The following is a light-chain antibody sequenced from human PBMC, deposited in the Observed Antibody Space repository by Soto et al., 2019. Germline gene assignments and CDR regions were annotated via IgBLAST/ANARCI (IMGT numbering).Light chain of an antibody. CDR1: SSDVGSYNR. Sequence: QSARTQPPSVSGSPGQSVTISCTGTSSDVGSYNRVSWYQQSPGTAPKLMIFEVSNRPSGVPDRFSGSKSGNTASLTISGLQAEDEGDYSCSSYTSSSTLVFGGGTKLTVL. J-gene: IGLJ2*01. CDR3: SSYTSSSTLV. V-gene: IGLV2-18*02. CDR2: EVS.